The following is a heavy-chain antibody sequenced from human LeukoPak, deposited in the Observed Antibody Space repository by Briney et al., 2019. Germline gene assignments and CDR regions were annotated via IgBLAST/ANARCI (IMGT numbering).Heavy chain of an antibody. D-gene: IGHD2-2*01. CDR3: ARGTCSSTSCSMDV. Sequence: GGSLRLSCAASGFTFSSYAMSWVSQAPGKGLEWVSAISGSGGSTYYADSVEGRFTISRDNAKNSLYLQMNSLRAEDTAVYYCARGTCSSTSCSMDVWGKGTTVIVSS. J-gene: IGHJ6*03. V-gene: IGHV3-23*01. CDR2: ISGSGGST. CDR1: GFTFSSYA.